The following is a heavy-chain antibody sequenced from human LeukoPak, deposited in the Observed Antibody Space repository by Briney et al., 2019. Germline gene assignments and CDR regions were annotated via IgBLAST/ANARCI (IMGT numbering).Heavy chain of an antibody. J-gene: IGHJ3*02. V-gene: IGHV3-9*01. D-gene: IGHD3-10*01. CDR1: GFTFDDYA. CDR2: ISWNSGSI. CDR3: AKDVAYYYGSGSFSAFDI. Sequence: GGSLRLSCAASGFTFDDYAMHWVRQAPGKGLEWVSGISWNSGSIGYEDSVKGRFTISRDNAKNSLYLQMNSLRAEDTALYYCAKDVAYYYGSGSFSAFDIWGQGTMVTVSS.